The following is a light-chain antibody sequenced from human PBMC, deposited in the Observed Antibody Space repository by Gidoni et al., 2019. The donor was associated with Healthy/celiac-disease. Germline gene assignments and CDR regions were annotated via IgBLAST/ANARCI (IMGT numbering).Light chain of an antibody. CDR3: QQYGSSPPIT. V-gene: IGKV3-20*01. Sequence: EIVLTQSPGTLSLSPGERATLSCRASQRVSNSYLAWYQQKPGQAPRLLIYGASSRATGIPDRFSGSGSGTDVTLTISRLEPEDCAVYYCQQYGSSPPITFGQGTRLEIK. J-gene: IGKJ5*01. CDR2: GAS. CDR1: QRVSNSY.